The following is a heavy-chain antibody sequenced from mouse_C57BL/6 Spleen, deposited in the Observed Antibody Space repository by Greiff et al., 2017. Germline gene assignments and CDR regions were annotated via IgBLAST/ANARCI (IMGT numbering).Heavy chain of an antibody. CDR3: ARGGGNSNFDY. D-gene: IGHD2-1*01. J-gene: IGHJ2*01. CDR2: IYPGDGDT. V-gene: IGHV1-80*01. Sequence: VKLMESGAELVKPGASVKISCKASGYAFSSYWMNWVKQRPGKGLEWIGQIYPGDGDTNYNGKFKGKATLTADKSSSTAYMQLSSLTSEDSAVYFCARGGGNSNFDYWGQGTTLTVSS. CDR1: GYAFSSYW.